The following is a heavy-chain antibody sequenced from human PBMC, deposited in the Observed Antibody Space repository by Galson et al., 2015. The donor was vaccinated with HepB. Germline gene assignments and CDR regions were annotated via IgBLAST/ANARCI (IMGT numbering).Heavy chain of an antibody. Sequence: ETLSLTCTVSGGSIISNSYYWGWIRQPPGKGLEWIGNIYYSGNSYYNPSLKSRVTISVDTSKSQFSLKVSSVTAADTAVYFCARHSGRHSSGGTWFDPWGQGTLVTVSS. J-gene: IGHJ5*02. V-gene: IGHV4-39*01. CDR3: ARHSGRHSSGGTWFDP. D-gene: IGHD6-19*01. CDR1: GGSIISNSYY. CDR2: IYYSGNS.